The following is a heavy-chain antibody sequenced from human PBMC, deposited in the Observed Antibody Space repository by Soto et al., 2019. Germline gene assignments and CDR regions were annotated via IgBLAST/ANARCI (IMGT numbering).Heavy chain of an antibody. CDR3: SEAWSGRSYYFDY. Sequence: EVQLLESGGGLVQPGGSLRLCCAASAFTFNTYAMGWVRQAPGKGLEWVSASSVSGGGTYYADSVKGRFTISRDTSKNTPVLKMNCLRANHTADSYSSEAWSGRSYYFDYWSRGSPVTIS. D-gene: IGHD3-3*01. V-gene: IGHV3-23*01. CDR2: SSVSGGGT. CDR1: AFTFNTYA. J-gene: IGHJ4*02.